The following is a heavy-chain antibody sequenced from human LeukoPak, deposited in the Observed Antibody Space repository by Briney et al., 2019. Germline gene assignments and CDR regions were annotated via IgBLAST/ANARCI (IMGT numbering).Heavy chain of an antibody. D-gene: IGHD4-23*01. CDR1: GLTFSNAW. V-gene: IGHV3-15*01. J-gene: IGHJ4*02. CDR3: TTGPGNSGY. CDR2: IKSTTVDGTP. Sequence: SGGSLRLSCAVSGLTFSNAWMSWVRQAPGKGLEWVGCIKSTTVDGTPEYAAPVKGRFTISRDDSKNTVYLQMNSLKTEDTAVYYCTTGPGNSGYWGQGTLVTVSS.